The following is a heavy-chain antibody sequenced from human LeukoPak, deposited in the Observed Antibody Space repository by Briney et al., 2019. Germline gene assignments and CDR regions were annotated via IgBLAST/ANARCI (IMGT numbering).Heavy chain of an antibody. Sequence: SETLSLTCTVSGGSISSSSYYWGWIRQPPGKGLEWIGSIYYSGSTYYNPSLKSRVTISVDTSKNQFSLKLSSVTAADTVVYYCASPGYSSGWYAYFQHWGQGTLVTVSS. CDR1: GGSISSSSYY. V-gene: IGHV4-39*01. CDR3: ASPGYSSGWYAYFQH. D-gene: IGHD6-19*01. J-gene: IGHJ1*01. CDR2: IYYSGST.